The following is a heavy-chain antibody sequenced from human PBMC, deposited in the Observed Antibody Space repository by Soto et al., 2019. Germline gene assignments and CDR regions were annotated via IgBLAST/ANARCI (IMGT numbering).Heavy chain of an antibody. CDR3: ARAYFHGSQSYYNVWFGP. J-gene: IGHJ5*02. V-gene: IGHV2-5*02. Sequence: GSGPTLVNPTQTLTLTCTFSGFSVSSSGVGVGWIRQPPGKALEWLALIYWDDDKRYSPSLKSRLTISKDTSKNQVVLTLTNVDPVDTATYYCARAYFHGSQSYYNVWFGPWGQGTLVTVSS. D-gene: IGHD3-10*01. CDR2: IYWDDDK. CDR1: GFSVSSSGVG.